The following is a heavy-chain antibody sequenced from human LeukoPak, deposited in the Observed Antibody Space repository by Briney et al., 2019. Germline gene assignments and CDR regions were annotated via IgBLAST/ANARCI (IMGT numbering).Heavy chain of an antibody. CDR2: ITSSGSYI. V-gene: IGHV3-21*01. CDR3: ARVAQGASTENYYYYYMDV. Sequence: SGGSLRLSCAASGFAFNSYTIKWVRQAPGKGLEWVSSITSSGSYIYNADSVKGRFTISRDNAKDSLYLQMSSLRAEDTAVYYCARVAQGASTENYYYYYMDVWGKGTMVTVSS. CDR1: GFAFNSYT. D-gene: IGHD1-1*01. J-gene: IGHJ6*03.